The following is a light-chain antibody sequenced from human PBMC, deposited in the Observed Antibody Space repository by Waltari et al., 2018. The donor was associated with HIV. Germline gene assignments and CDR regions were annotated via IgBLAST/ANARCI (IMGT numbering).Light chain of an antibody. CDR3: MQALQTPYT. CDR1: QSLLRSNGYTY. V-gene: IGKV2-28*01. J-gene: IGKJ2*01. CDR2: LGS. Sequence: DIVMTQSPLSLPVTPGEPASISCRSGQSLLRSNGYTYLDWYLQKPGQSPHLLIYLGSNRASGVPDRFSGGGSGTDFTLKISRVEAEDVGVYYCMQALQTPYTFGQGTKLEIK.